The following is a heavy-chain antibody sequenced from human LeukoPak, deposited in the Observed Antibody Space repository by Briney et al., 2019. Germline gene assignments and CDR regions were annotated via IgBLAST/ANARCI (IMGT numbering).Heavy chain of an antibody. D-gene: IGHD3-10*01. CDR2: IYYSGNT. CDR1: GDSISTSNSY. J-gene: IGHJ3*02. Sequence: SETLSLTCTVSGDSISTSNSYWGWIRQPPGKGLEWIGSIYYSGNTYYNPSLKSRVTISVDTSKNQFSLKLSSVTAADTAVYYCASSRPPRGYYGSGSYYKARAFDIWGQGTMVTVSS. CDR3: ASSRPPRGYYGSGSYYKARAFDI. V-gene: IGHV4-39*07.